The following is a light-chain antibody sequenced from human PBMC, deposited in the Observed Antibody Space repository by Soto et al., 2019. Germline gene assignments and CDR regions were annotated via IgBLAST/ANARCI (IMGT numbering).Light chain of an antibody. Sequence: EIVMTQSPLSLTVTPGEPASISCKSSQSLQHNNGNTLLDWYMQKPGQSPQLLIYLASRRAPGAPDRVSGSGSGTDFTLRISTVEADDAAIYYCMQALQSPWTFGQGTKVEIK. CDR1: QSLQHNNGNTL. CDR3: MQALQSPWT. J-gene: IGKJ1*01. V-gene: IGKV2-28*01. CDR2: LAS.